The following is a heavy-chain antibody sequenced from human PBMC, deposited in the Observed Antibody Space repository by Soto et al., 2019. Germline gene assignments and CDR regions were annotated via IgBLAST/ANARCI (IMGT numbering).Heavy chain of an antibody. CDR1: GFTFSSYG. Sequence: QVQLVESGGGVVQPGRSLRLSCAASGFTFSSYGMHWVRQAPGKGLEWVAVIWYDGSNKYYADSVKGRFTISRDNSKNTLYLQMNSLRAKDTAVYYCARDTVTTDWYFDLWGRGTLVTVSS. CDR3: ARDTVTTDWYFDL. V-gene: IGHV3-33*01. D-gene: IGHD4-17*01. CDR2: IWYDGSNK. J-gene: IGHJ2*01.